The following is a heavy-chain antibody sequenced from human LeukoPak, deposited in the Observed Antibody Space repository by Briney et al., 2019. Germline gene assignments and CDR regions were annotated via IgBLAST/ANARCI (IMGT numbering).Heavy chain of an antibody. CDR3: TRGDYYDSSGYYFLFDY. J-gene: IGHJ4*02. Sequence: GGSLRLSCTTSGFTFGDYAMSWVRQAPGKGLEWVGFIRSRAYGATTEYAASLKGRFTISRDDSKSIAYLQMNSLNTEDTAVYYCTRGDYYDSSGYYFLFDYWGQGTLVTVSS. CDR1: GFTFGDYA. CDR2: IRSRAYGATT. D-gene: IGHD3-22*01. V-gene: IGHV3-49*04.